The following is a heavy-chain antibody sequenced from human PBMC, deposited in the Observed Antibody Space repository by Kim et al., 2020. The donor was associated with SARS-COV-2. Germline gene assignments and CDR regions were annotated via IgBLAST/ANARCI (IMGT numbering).Heavy chain of an antibody. Sequence: SETLSLTCTVSGGSISSSSYYWGWIRQPPGKGLEWIGSIYYSGSTYYNPSLKSRVTISVDTSKNQFSLKLSSVTAADTAVYYCARHWPRYHYDSSDDAFDIWGQGTMVTVSS. CDR3: ARHWPRYHYDSSDDAFDI. D-gene: IGHD3-22*01. CDR1: GGSISSSSYY. J-gene: IGHJ3*02. CDR2: IYYSGST. V-gene: IGHV4-39*01.